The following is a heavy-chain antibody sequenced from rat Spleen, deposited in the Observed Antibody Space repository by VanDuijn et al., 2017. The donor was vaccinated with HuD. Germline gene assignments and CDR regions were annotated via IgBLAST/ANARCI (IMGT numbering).Heavy chain of an antibody. J-gene: IGHJ4*01. CDR1: GISFTDYS. Sequence: EVQVKESGPGLVQPSQTLSLTCTVSGISFTDYSVHWVRQPPGKGLEWMGVMWRSGSTEYNSGLKSQLSISRDTSKSQVFLKMNSLQTEDTAIYYCTRAPGKGYVMDAWGQGTAVTVSS. D-gene: IGHD5-1*01. V-gene: IGHV2S63*01. CDR3: TRAPGKGYVMDA. CDR2: MWRSGST.